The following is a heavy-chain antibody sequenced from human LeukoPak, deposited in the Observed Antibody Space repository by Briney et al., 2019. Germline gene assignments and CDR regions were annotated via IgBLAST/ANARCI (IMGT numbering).Heavy chain of an antibody. CDR3: ASGGYSYGYDEFDY. D-gene: IGHD5-18*01. CDR2: IYTSWST. V-gene: IGHV4-4*07. J-gene: IGHJ4*02. CDR1: GGSISSYY. Sequence: PSETLSLTCTVSGGSISSYYWSWIRQPAGKGLEWIGRIYTSWSTNYNPSPNSRVTMSVDTSKYQFSLKLSSATAADTAVYYCASGGYSYGYDEFDYWGQGTLVTVSS.